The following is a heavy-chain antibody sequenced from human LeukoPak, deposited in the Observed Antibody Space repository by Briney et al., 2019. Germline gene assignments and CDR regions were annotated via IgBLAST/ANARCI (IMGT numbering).Heavy chain of an antibody. D-gene: IGHD3-10*01. Sequence: SETLSLTCTVSSGSISSSSYYWGWIRQPPGKGLEWIGSIYYSGTTYYSPSLKSRVTISVDTSKNHFSLKLSSVTAADTAVYYCARIFGGHYCYGMDVWGQGTTVSVSS. CDR2: IYYSGTT. CDR3: ARIFGGHYCYGMDV. CDR1: SGSISSSSYY. V-gene: IGHV4-39*02. J-gene: IGHJ6*02.